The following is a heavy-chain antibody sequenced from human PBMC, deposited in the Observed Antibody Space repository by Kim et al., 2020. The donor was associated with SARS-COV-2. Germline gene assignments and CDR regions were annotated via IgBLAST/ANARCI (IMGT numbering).Heavy chain of an antibody. CDR3: AKSVSTVTELFDY. Sequence: GGSLRLSCAASGFTVSSNYMSWVRQAPGKGLEWVSVIYSGGSTYYADSVKGRFTISRDNSKNTLYLQMNSLRAEDTAVYYCAKSVSTVTELFDYWGQGTLVTVSS. V-gene: IGHV3-53*01. CDR2: IYSGGST. CDR1: GFTVSSNY. D-gene: IGHD4-17*01. J-gene: IGHJ4*02.